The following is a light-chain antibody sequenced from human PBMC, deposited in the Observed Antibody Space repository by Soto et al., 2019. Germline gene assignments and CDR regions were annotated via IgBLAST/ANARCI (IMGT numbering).Light chain of an antibody. V-gene: IGKV3-20*01. Sequence: EIVLTQSPGTLSLSPGERATLSCRASQSVASAYLAWYHHKPGQPPRLLIYGASSRATGIPDRISGSGSGPDFTLTTSRLEAEDFGVYYCHQYGSSRWACGQGTKVEAK. CDR2: GAS. CDR1: QSVASAY. CDR3: HQYGSSRWA. J-gene: IGKJ1*01.